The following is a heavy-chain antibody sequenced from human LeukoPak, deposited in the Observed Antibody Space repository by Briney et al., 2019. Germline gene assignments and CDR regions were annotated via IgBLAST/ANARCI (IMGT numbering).Heavy chain of an antibody. V-gene: IGHV4-34*01. CDR2: VNHSGST. CDR1: GVSFSGYY. Sequence: SETLSLTCAVYGVSFSGYYWSWIRQPPGKGLEWIGEVNHSGSTNYNPSLKSRVTMSVDTSKNQFSLKLSSVTAADTAVYYCARPRNCSGGSCFLFDYWGQGTLVTVSS. D-gene: IGHD2-15*01. CDR3: ARPRNCSGGSCFLFDY. J-gene: IGHJ4*02.